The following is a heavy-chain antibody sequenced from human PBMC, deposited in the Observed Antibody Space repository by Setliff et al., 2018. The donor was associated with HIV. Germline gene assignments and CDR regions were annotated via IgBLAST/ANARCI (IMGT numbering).Heavy chain of an antibody. CDR2: ISSTSSYI. CDR1: GFTFTSYS. Sequence: PGGSLRLSCAASGFTFTSYSVNWVRQAPGKGLEWVSSISSTSSYIYYADSVKGRFTISRDNAKNSLYLQMNSLRAEDTAVYYCARGYCSSTSCRYYFDYWGQGTL. V-gene: IGHV3-21*01. D-gene: IGHD2-2*01. J-gene: IGHJ4*02. CDR3: ARGYCSSTSCRYYFDY.